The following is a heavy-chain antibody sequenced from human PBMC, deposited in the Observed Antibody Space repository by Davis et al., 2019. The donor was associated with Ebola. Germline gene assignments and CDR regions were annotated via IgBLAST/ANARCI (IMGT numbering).Heavy chain of an antibody. CDR1: GFIFSNYA. V-gene: IGHV3-30*04. CDR3: AKDTSNIWFDI. D-gene: IGHD1-26*01. CDR2: ISYDGSNK. J-gene: IGHJ3*02. Sequence: GGSLRLSCAASGFIFSNYAMHWVRQAPGKGLEWVAVISYDGSNKYYEDSVKGRFTISRDNSKNTLYLQMNGLRVEDTAIYYCAKDTSNIWFDIWGQGTNVTVSS.